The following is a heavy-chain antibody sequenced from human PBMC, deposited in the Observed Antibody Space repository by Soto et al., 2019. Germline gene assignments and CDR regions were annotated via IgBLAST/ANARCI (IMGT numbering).Heavy chain of an antibody. CDR1: GFTFSSYS. CDR2: ISSSSSYI. CDR3: ASRGKLELDPFDP. J-gene: IGHJ5*02. V-gene: IGHV3-21*01. D-gene: IGHD1-7*01. Sequence: PGGSLRLSCAASGFTFSSYSMNWVRQAPGKGLEWVSSISSSSSYIYYADSVKGRFTISRDNAKNSLYLQMNSLRAEDTAVYYCASRGKLELDPFDPWGQGTLVTVYS.